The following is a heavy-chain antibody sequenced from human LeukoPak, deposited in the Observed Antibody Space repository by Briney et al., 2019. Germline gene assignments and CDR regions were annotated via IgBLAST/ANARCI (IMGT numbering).Heavy chain of an antibody. D-gene: IGHD2-2*02. Sequence: SETLSLTCAVYGGSFSGYYWSWIRQPPGKGLEWIGEINHSGSTNYNPSLKSRVTISVDTSKNQFSLRLSSVTAVDTAVYYCARIGYCSSTSCYTIADPWGQGTLVTVSS. CDR1: GGSFSGYY. J-gene: IGHJ5*02. V-gene: IGHV4-34*01. CDR3: ARIGYCSSTSCYTIADP. CDR2: INHSGST.